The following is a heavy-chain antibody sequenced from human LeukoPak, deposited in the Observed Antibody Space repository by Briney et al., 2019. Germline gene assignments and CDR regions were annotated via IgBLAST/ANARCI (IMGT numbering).Heavy chain of an antibody. Sequence: GSSLRLFCAASGFTFTRFAMYWVRQAPGKGLEGVALISYDGSKKYYADSVKGRFTISRDNSKNTVYLQMNSPRAEDTAVYYCARVGGDVLSGHRTGYYYAMDVWGQGTTVTVSS. J-gene: IGHJ6*02. CDR3: ARVGGDVLSGHRTGYYYAMDV. V-gene: IGHV3-30*04. CDR1: GFTFTRFA. D-gene: IGHD3-3*01. CDR2: ISYDGSKK.